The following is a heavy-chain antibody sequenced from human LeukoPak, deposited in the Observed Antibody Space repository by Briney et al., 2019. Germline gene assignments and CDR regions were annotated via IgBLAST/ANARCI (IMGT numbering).Heavy chain of an antibody. CDR3: ARDFDTSGYYTGH. Sequence: ASVKVSCKASGYTFTGYYMHWVRQAPGQGLEWMGWINPNSDGTNYAQKFQGRVTMTRDTSISTAYMELRRLRSDDTAVYYCARDFDTSGYYTGHWGQGTLVTVSS. CDR2: INPNSDGT. V-gene: IGHV1-2*02. CDR1: GYTFTGYY. D-gene: IGHD3-22*01. J-gene: IGHJ4*02.